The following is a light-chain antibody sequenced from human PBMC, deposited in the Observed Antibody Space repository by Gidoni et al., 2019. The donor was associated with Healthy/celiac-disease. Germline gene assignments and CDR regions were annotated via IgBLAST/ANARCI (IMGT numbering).Light chain of an antibody. CDR3: QQYNSQGT. Sequence: DIQMTQSPSTLSASVGDRVTITCRASQRISSWLAWYQQKPVKAPKLLIYKASSLESGVPSRFSGSGAGTEFTLTISSLQPDDFATYYCQQYNSQGTFGQGTKVEIK. CDR1: QRISSW. V-gene: IGKV1-5*03. CDR2: KAS. J-gene: IGKJ1*01.